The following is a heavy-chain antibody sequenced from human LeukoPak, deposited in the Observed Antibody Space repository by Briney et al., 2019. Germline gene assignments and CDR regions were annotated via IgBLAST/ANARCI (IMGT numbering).Heavy chain of an antibody. D-gene: IGHD4-17*01. CDR3: ARDLPDYGDLSDY. CDR2: ISYDGSDK. J-gene: IGHJ4*02. Sequence: GGSLRLSCAASGFTFSSYAMHWVRQAPGKGLEWVAVISYDGSDKYYADSVKGRFTISRDNSKNTLYLQMNSLRAEDTAVYYCARDLPDYGDLSDYWGQGTLVTVSS. V-gene: IGHV3-30-3*01. CDR1: GFTFSSYA.